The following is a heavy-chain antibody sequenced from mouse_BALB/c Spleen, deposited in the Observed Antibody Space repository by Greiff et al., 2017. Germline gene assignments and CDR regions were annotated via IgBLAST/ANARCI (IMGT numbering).Heavy chain of an antibody. CDR1: GYTFTSYY. CDR2: INPSNGGT. CDR3: TRGNYHMDY. D-gene: IGHD2-1*01. V-gene: IGHV1S81*02. J-gene: IGHJ2*01. Sequence: VQLQQSGAELVKPGASVKLSCKASGYTFTSYYMYWVKQRPGQGLEWIGEINPSNGGTNFNAKFKSKATLTVDKSSSTAYMQLSSLTSEDSAVYYCTRGNYHMDYWGQGTTLTVSS.